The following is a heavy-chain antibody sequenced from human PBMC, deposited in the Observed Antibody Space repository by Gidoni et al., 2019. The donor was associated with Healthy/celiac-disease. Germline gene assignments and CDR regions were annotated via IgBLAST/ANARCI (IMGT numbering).Heavy chain of an antibody. CDR1: GGTFSSSA. CDR2: IIPIFGTA. V-gene: IGHV1-69*01. Sequence: QVQLVQSGAVVKKPGSSVKVSCTASGGTFSSSAISWVRQAPGQGLEWMGGIIPIFGTANYAQKFQGRVTITADESTSTAYMELSSLRSEDTAVYYCARAGDFWSGYNYYYYGMDVWGQGTTVTVSS. D-gene: IGHD3-3*01. J-gene: IGHJ6*02. CDR3: ARAGDFWSGYNYYYYGMDV.